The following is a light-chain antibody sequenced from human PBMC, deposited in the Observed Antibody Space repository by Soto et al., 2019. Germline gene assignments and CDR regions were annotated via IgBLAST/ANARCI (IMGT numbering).Light chain of an antibody. J-gene: IGLJ1*01. CDR2: DVT. Sequence: QSALTQPRSVSASPGQSVTISCTGTSGDVGGSNHVSWYQHHPGKAPKFLIYDVTKRPSGVPDRFSGSKSGNTASLTISGLQAEDEADYYCCSDTGTYTFGFGTGTKVTVL. CDR3: CSDTGTYTFG. CDR1: SGDVGGSNH. V-gene: IGLV2-11*01.